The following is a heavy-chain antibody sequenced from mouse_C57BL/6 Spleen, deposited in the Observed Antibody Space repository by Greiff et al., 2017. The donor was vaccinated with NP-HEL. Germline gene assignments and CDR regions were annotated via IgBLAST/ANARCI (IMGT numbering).Heavy chain of an antibody. CDR1: GFNIKDYY. CDR3: ASSPYYGSSQAWFAY. Sequence: EVQLQESGAELVKPGASVKLSCTASGFNIKDYYMHWVKQRTEQGLEWIGRIDPEDGETKYAPKFPGKATITADTSSNTAYLQLSSLTSEDTAVYYCASSPYYGSSQAWFAYWGQGTLVTVSA. CDR2: IDPEDGET. J-gene: IGHJ3*01. D-gene: IGHD1-1*01. V-gene: IGHV14-2*01.